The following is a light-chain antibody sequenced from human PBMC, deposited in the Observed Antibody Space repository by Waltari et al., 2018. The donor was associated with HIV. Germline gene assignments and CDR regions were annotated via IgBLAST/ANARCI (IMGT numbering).Light chain of an antibody. CDR1: NIGSKN. J-gene: IGLJ2*01. V-gene: IGLV3-21*02. CDR2: DYT. CDR3: QVWDTSSEHVI. Sequence: SFVLTQPPSVSVAPGQTARITCGGNNIGSKNVHWYQQKPGQAPVVVVHDYTDRPSGIPERFSGSNSGNTATLTISRVEAGDEADYHCQVWDTSSEHVIFGGGTKLTVL.